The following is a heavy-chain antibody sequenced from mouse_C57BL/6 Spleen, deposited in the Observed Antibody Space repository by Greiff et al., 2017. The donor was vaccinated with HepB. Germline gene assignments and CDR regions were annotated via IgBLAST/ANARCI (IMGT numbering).Heavy chain of an antibody. CDR2: ISYDGSN. CDR3: AREGAMVTLYYYAMDY. J-gene: IGHJ4*01. V-gene: IGHV3-6*01. Sequence: EVKVEESGPGLVKPSQSLSLTCSVTGYSITSGYYWNWIRQFPGNKLEWMGYISYDGSNNYNPSLKNRISITRDTSKNQFFLKLNSVTTEDTATYYCAREGAMVTLYYYAMDYWGQGTSVTVSS. D-gene: IGHD2-1*01. CDR1: GYSITSGYY.